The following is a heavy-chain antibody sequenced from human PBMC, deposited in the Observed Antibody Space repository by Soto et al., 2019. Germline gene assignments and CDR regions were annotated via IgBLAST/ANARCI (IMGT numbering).Heavy chain of an antibody. CDR3: ATDDEGGSYCDLGY. CDR1: GFTFSNYI. V-gene: IGHV3-30-3*01. CDR2: ILHDGNNK. Sequence: QVQLVESGGGVVQPGRSLRLSCAASGFTFSNYIMHWVRKAAGKGLEWVAIILHDGNNKYYADSVKGRFNISRDNSKNTLYLQMNSLSTEDTAIYYSATDDEGGSYCDLGYWGQGFLVTVS. J-gene: IGHJ4*02. D-gene: IGHD3-10*01.